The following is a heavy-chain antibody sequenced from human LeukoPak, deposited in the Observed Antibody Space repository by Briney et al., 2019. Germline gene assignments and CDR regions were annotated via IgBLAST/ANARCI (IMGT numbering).Heavy chain of an antibody. CDR3: AKVKESSWYFDY. Sequence: GGSLSLSCAASGFTFSSYAMSWVRQAPGKGLEWVSAISGSGGSTYYADSVKGRFTISRDNSKNTLYLQMNSLRAEDTAVYYCAKVKESSWYFDYWGQGTLVTVSS. CDR1: GFTFSSYA. J-gene: IGHJ4*02. D-gene: IGHD6-13*01. CDR2: ISGSGGST. V-gene: IGHV3-23*01.